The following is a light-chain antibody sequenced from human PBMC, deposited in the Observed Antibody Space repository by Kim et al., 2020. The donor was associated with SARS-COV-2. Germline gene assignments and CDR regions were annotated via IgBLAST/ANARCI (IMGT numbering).Light chain of an antibody. CDR1: SSDVGGYNY. Sequence: PGQSFTTACTGTSSDVGGYNYVSWYQQHPGKAPKLMIYDVSKRPSGVPDRVSGSKSGNTASLTISGLQAEDEADYYCCSYAGSRWVFGGGTQLTVL. J-gene: IGLJ3*02. CDR2: DVS. V-gene: IGLV2-11*01. CDR3: CSYAGSRWV.